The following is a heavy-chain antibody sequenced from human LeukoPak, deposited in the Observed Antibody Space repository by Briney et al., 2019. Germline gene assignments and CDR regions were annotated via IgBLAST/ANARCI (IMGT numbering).Heavy chain of an antibody. CDR2: INPNSGGT. Sequence: ASVKVSCKASGYTFTGYYMHWVRQAPGQGLELMGWINPNSGGTDYAQKFQGRVTMTRDTSITTAYMVLSRLRSDDTAVYFCARAYFDILTGYSPLSDYWGQGTLVTVSS. D-gene: IGHD3-9*01. CDR1: GYTFTGYY. CDR3: ARAYFDILTGYSPLSDY. J-gene: IGHJ4*02. V-gene: IGHV1-2*02.